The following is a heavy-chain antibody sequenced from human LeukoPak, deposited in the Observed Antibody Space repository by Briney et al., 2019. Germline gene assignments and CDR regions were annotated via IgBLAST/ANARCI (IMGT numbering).Heavy chain of an antibody. CDR1: GGSISSSRNC. V-gene: IGHV4-39*07. CDR3: ARGSRRASLDY. D-gene: IGHD6-19*01. J-gene: IGHJ4*02. CDR2: IYYSGST. Sequence: SETLSLTCNVSGGSISSSRNCWGWIRQPPGKGLEWIGNIYYSGSTYYNPSLKSRVTISVDTSKNQFSLKLSSVTAAGTAVYNCARGSRRASLDYWGQGTLVTVSS.